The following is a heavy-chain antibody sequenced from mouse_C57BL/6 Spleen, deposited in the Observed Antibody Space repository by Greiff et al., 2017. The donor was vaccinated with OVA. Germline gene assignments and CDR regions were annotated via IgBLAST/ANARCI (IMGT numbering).Heavy chain of an antibody. CDR3: AREVAQATGFDY. V-gene: IGHV3-6*01. CDR2: ISYDGSN. CDR1: GYSITSGYY. J-gene: IGHJ2*01. D-gene: IGHD3-2*02. Sequence: ESGPGLVKPSQSLSLTCSVTGYSITSGYYWNWIRQFPGNKLEWMGYISYDGSNNYNPSLKNRISITRDTSKNQFFLKLNSVTTEDTATYYCAREVAQATGFDYWGQGTTLTVSS.